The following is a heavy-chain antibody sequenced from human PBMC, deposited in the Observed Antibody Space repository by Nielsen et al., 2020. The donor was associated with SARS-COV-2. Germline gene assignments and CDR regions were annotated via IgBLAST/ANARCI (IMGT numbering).Heavy chain of an antibody. Sequence: GESLKISCAASGFTFSNAWMSWVRQAPGKGLEWVANIMQDGSEKYYVDSVKGRFSISRDNAKNSLYLQMNSLRAEDTALYYCAKDAYFDWFGWPFDPWGQGTLVTVSS. J-gene: IGHJ5*02. CDR1: GFTFSNAW. CDR2: IMQDGSEK. D-gene: IGHD3-9*01. CDR3: AKDAYFDWFGWPFDP. V-gene: IGHV3-7*03.